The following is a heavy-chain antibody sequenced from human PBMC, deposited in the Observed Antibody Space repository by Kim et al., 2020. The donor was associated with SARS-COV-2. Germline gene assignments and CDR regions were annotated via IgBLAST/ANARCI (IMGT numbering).Heavy chain of an antibody. CDR3: ARGFQLLRYFDWIPRAGAFDI. J-gene: IGHJ3*02. D-gene: IGHD3-9*01. Sequence: FTISRDNAKNSLYLQMNSLRAEDTAVYYCARGFQLLRYFDWIPRAGAFDIWGQGTMVTVSS. V-gene: IGHV3-48*03.